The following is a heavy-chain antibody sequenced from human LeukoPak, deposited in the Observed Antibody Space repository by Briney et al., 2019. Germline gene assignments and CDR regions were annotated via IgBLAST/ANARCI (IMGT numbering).Heavy chain of an antibody. CDR2: ISAYNGNT. J-gene: IGHJ4*02. CDR3: ARDYVNSVAAAAGYYFDY. CDR1: GYTFTSYG. V-gene: IGHV1-18*01. Sequence: ASVKVSCKASGYTFTSYGISWVRQAPGQGLEWMGWISAYNGNTNYAQKLQGRVTMTTDTSTSTAYMELRSLRSDDTAVYYCARDYVNSVAAAAGYYFDYWGQGTLVTVSS. D-gene: IGHD6-13*01.